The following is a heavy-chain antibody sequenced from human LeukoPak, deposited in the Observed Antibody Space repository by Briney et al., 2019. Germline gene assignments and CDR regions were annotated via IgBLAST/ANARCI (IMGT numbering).Heavy chain of an antibody. J-gene: IGHJ4*02. Sequence: GGSLRLSCAASGFSFSDYYMNWIRQAPGKGLEWVSYIGSSGSTIYYADSVKGRFTISRDNAKNSLYLQMNSLRPEDTAVYYCATNSLHYYETFDYWGQGSLVTVAS. V-gene: IGHV3-11*04. CDR2: IGSSGSTI. CDR3: ATNSLHYYETFDY. D-gene: IGHD3-22*01. CDR1: GFSFSDYY.